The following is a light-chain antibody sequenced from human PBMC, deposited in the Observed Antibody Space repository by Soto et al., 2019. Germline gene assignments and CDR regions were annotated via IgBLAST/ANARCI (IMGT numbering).Light chain of an antibody. Sequence: DIVLTQSPGSLPLSPGERATLSCRASQSVYSSFLAWYQQKRGQASRLLIYGTSSRATGIPDRFSGSGSGTDFTLTISRLEPEDFAVYYCQQFGSSPFTFGPGTKVDI. V-gene: IGKV3-20*01. CDR3: QQFGSSPFT. CDR1: QSVYSSF. CDR2: GTS. J-gene: IGKJ3*01.